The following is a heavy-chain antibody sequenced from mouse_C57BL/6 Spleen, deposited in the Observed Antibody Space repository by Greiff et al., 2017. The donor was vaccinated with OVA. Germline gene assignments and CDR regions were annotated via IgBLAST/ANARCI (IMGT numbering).Heavy chain of an antibody. J-gene: IGHJ4*01. CDR3: TRYLTGPYAMDY. CDR1: GYTFTDYE. CDR2: IDPETGGT. Sequence: VKLQESGAELVRPGASVTLSCKASGYTFTDYEMHWVKQTPVHGLEWIGAIDPETGGTAYNQKFKGKAILTADKSSSTAYMELRSLTSEDSAVYYCTRYLTGPYAMDYWGQGTSVTVSS. D-gene: IGHD4-1*01. V-gene: IGHV1-15*01.